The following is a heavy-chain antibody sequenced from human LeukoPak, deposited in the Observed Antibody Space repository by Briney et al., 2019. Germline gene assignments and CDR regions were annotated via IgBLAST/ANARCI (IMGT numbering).Heavy chain of an antibody. Sequence: DPGGSLRLSCAASGFTVSSNYMSWVRQAPGKGLEWVSVIYSGGSTYYADSVKGRFTISRDNSKNTLYLQMNSLRAEDTAVYYCARGLYYGSGSYYSPNPLYYFDYWGQGTLVTVSS. CDR3: ARGLYYGSGSYYSPNPLYYFDY. V-gene: IGHV3-66*01. CDR2: IYSGGST. D-gene: IGHD3-10*01. CDR1: GFTVSSNY. J-gene: IGHJ4*02.